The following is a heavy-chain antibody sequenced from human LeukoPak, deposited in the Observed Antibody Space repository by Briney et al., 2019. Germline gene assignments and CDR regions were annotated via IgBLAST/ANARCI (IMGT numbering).Heavy chain of an antibody. CDR3: ARGPGTVVTPSDY. V-gene: IGHV4-30-4*01. CDR1: GGSISSGDYY. CDR2: IYYSGST. D-gene: IGHD4-23*01. J-gene: IGHJ4*02. Sequence: SETLSLTCTVSGGSISSGDYYWSWIRQPPGKGLEWIGYIYYSGSTYYNPSLKSRVTISVDASKNQFSLKLSSVTAADTAVYYCARGPGTVVTPSDYWGQGTLVTVS.